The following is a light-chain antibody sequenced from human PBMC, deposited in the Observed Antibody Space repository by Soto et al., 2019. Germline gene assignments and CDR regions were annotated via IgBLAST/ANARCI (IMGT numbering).Light chain of an antibody. CDR2: GVS. CDR1: QSVSNSY. CDR3: QQYSDLPHT. V-gene: IGKV3-20*01. Sequence: EIVLTQSPGTLSLSPGERATLSCRASQSVSNSYFAWYQQKPGQAPRLLIYGVSSRATGIPDRFSGSGSGTDFTLTISSLEPEDFVVYYCQQYSDLPHTFGQGTKLEV. J-gene: IGKJ2*01.